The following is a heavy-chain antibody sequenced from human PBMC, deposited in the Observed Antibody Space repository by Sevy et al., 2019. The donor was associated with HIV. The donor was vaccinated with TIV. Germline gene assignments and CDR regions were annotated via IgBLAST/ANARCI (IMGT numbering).Heavy chain of an antibody. CDR2: INQDGSEK. Sequence: GGSLRLSCAASGFTFSTYWMTWVRQAPGKGLEWVANINQDGSEKYYVDSVKGRFNISRDNAKNSLYLQMNSLRAEDTAVYYWARSRGWGDCFDIWGQGTMVTVSS. V-gene: IGHV3-7*01. J-gene: IGHJ3*02. CDR1: GFTFSTYW. CDR3: ARSRGWGDCFDI. D-gene: IGHD3-10*01.